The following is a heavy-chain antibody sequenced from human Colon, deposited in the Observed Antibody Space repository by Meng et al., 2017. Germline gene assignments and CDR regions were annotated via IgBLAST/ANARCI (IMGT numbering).Heavy chain of an antibody. CDR1: GFRFSDHY. V-gene: IGHV3-72*01. Sequence: SLKISCAASGFRFSDHYMDWFRRAPGKGLEWVARITTRTAGYSTQYAASVKGRFTISRDDSKNSMFLQMNSLKTEDSALYYCSRDSMIGGGFDYWGQGTQVTVSS. J-gene: IGHJ4*02. CDR3: SRDSMIGGGFDY. D-gene: IGHD3-16*01. CDR2: ITTRTAGYST.